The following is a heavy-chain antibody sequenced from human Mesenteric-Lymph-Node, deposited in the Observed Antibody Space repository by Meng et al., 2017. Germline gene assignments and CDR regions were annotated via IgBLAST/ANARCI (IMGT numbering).Heavy chain of an antibody. CDR1: GYTFTGYY. V-gene: IGHV1-2*02. CDR2: INPNSGGT. Sequence: ASVKVSCKASGYTFTGYYMHWVRQAPGQGLEWMGWINPNSGGTNYAQKFQGRDTMTRDTSISTAYMELSRLRSDDTAVYYCASRDYYDSSGFDYWGQGTLVTVSS. CDR3: ASRDYYDSSGFDY. J-gene: IGHJ4*02. D-gene: IGHD3-22*01.